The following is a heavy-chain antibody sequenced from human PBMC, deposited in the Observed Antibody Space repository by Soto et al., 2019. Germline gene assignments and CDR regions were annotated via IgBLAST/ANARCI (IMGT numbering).Heavy chain of an antibody. D-gene: IGHD1-26*01. Sequence: ASVKVSCKASGYTFTDYFMHWVRQAPGQGLEWLGWINPHSASTNYAQKFQGRVTMTRDTSISTAYMELSSLRSDDTAVYYCARDINTIIVLERWFNPWGQGTLVTVSS. CDR2: INPHSAST. CDR1: GYTFTDYF. CDR3: ARDINTIIVLERWFNP. V-gene: IGHV1-2*02. J-gene: IGHJ5*02.